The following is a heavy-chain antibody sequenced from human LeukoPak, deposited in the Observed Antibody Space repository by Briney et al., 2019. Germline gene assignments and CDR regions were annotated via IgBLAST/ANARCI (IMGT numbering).Heavy chain of an antibody. Sequence: GGSLRLSCAASGFTFSSYAMSWVRQAPGKGLDWVSSISGSGGRTYYADSLKGRFTISRDNSNNTLYLQMNSVRVEDTAVFYCARGNWYLDYWGQGTLVTVSS. CDR1: GFTFSSYA. CDR2: ISGSGGRT. D-gene: IGHD1-1*01. J-gene: IGHJ4*02. CDR3: ARGNWYLDY. V-gene: IGHV3-23*01.